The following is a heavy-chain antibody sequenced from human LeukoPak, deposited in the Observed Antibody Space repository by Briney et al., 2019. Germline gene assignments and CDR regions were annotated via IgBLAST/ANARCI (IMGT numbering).Heavy chain of an antibody. CDR2: ISHDGSNK. CDR1: GFTYSSYA. Sequence: PGGSLRLSCAASGFTYSSYAMHWVRQAPGKGLEWVAVISHDGSNKYYADSVKGRFTISRDNSKNTLYLQMNSLRAEDTAVYYCARDQFGELVVFTFHIWGQGTMVTVSS. CDR3: ARDQFGELVVFTFHI. D-gene: IGHD3-10*01. V-gene: IGHV3-30-3*01. J-gene: IGHJ3*02.